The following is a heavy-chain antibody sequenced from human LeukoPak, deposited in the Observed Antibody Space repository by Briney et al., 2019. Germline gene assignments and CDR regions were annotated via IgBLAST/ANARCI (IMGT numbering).Heavy chain of an antibody. Sequence: SETLSLTCTVSGGSIRSGDFYWSWIRQPPGKGLEWIGYIYYSGSTNYNPSLKSRVTISVDTSKNQFSLKLSSVTAADTAVYYCARDSDAFDIWGQGTMVTVSS. J-gene: IGHJ3*02. CDR3: ARDSDAFDI. CDR2: IYYSGST. CDR1: GGSIRSGDFY. V-gene: IGHV4-61*08.